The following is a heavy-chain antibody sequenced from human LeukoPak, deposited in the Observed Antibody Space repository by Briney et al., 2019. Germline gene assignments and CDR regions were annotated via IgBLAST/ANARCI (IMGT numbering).Heavy chain of an antibody. CDR3: ARVDCSSTSCYYYFDC. D-gene: IGHD2-2*01. CDR2: INPNSGGT. Sequence: ASVKVSCKASGYTFTSYGISWVRQAPGQGLEWMGWINPNSGGTNYAQKFQGRVTMTRDTSISTAYMELSRLRSDDTAVYYCARVDCSSTSCYYYFDCWGQGTLVTVSS. V-gene: IGHV1-2*02. J-gene: IGHJ4*02. CDR1: GYTFTSYG.